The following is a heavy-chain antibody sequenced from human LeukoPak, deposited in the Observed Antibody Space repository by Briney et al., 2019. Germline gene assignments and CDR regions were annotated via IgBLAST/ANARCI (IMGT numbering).Heavy chain of an antibody. CDR3: ARARGTGPGAHFDY. CDR1: GFTFSTYS. D-gene: IGHD3-10*01. Sequence: GGSLRLSCAASGFTFSTYSMIWVRQAPGKGLEWLSYISGDSKTIYYPDSVKGRFTISRDNAKNSLYLQLISLRAEDTAVYYCARARGTGPGAHFDYWGQGTLVIVSS. V-gene: IGHV3-48*01. J-gene: IGHJ4*02. CDR2: ISGDSKTI.